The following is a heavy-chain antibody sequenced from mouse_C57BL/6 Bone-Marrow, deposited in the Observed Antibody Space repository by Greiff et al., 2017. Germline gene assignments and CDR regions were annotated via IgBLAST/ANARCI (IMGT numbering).Heavy chain of an antibody. J-gene: IGHJ2*01. D-gene: IGHD3-2*02. CDR2: INYDGSST. V-gene: IGHV5-16*01. Sequence: EVKLMESEGGLVQPGSSMKLSCTASGFTFSDYYMAWVRQVPEKGLEWVANINYDGSSTYYLDSLKSRFINSRDNAKNILYLQMSSLKSEDTATYYCARGRGLRLPLDYWGQGTTLTVSS. CDR3: ARGRGLRLPLDY. CDR1: GFTFSDYY.